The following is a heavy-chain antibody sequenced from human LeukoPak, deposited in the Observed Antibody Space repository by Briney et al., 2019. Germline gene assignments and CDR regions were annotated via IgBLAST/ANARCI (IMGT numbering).Heavy chain of an antibody. CDR1: GGSISSGGYS. Sequence: SQTLSLTCAVSGGSISSGGYSWSWIRQPPGKGLEWIGYIYHSGSTYYNPSLKSRVTISVDTSKNQFSLKLSSVTAADTAVYYCARLGAQEGNWFDPWGQGTLVTVSS. CDR3: ARLGAQEGNWFDP. D-gene: IGHD3-16*01. CDR2: IYHSGST. V-gene: IGHV4-30-2*02. J-gene: IGHJ5*02.